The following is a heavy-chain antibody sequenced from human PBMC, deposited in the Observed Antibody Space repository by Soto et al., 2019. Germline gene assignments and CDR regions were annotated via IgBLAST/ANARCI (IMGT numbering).Heavy chain of an antibody. CDR1: GGSISSSNW. D-gene: IGHD3-10*01. CDR2: IYHSGST. CDR3: ARDAGFRSGPRGWFDP. V-gene: IGHV4-4*02. J-gene: IGHJ5*02. Sequence: QVQLQESGPGLVKPSGTLSLTCAVSGGSISSSNWWSWVRQPPGKGLEWIGEIYHSGSTNYNPSLMRRVTISVDKSKNQFSLKLSSVTAADTAVYYCARDAGFRSGPRGWFDPWGQGTLVTVSS.